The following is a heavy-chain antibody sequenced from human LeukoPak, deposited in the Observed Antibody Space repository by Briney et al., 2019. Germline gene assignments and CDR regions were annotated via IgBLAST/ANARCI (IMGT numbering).Heavy chain of an antibody. V-gene: IGHV4-4*02. Sequence: PSGTLSLTCAVSGGSISSSTNWWRWVRQPPGKGLEWIGEIYHSGGTNYNPSLKSRITISVDKSQNQFSLKVNSLTAADTAVYYCATNGYYCMDVWGKGTTVTVSS. J-gene: IGHJ6*03. CDR1: GGSISSSTNW. CDR2: IYHSGGT. CDR3: ATNGYYCMDV. D-gene: IGHD2-8*01.